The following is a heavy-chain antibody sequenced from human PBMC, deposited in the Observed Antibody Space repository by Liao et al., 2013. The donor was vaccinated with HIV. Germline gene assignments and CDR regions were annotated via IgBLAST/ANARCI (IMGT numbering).Heavy chain of an antibody. J-gene: IGHJ4*02. CDR3: ARGGLGFIVGSYPLRY. Sequence: QVQLQESGPGLVKPSETLSLTCTVSGGSISSYYWSWIRQPAGKGLEWIGRIYTSGSTNYNPSLKSRVTMSVDTSKNQFSLKLSSVTAADTAVYYCARGGLGFIVGSYPLRYWGQGTLVTVSS. D-gene: IGHD1-26*01. CDR2: IYTSGST. V-gene: IGHV4-4*07. CDR1: GGSISSYY.